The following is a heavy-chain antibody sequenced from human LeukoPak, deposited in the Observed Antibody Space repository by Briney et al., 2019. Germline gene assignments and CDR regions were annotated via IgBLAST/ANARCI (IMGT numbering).Heavy chain of an antibody. V-gene: IGHV3-7*04. J-gene: IGHJ3*02. CDR3: ARVLYSSIDAFDI. CDR2: IKEDGSEK. D-gene: IGHD6-13*01. Sequence: GGSLRLSCAASGFTFSSYWMTWVRQAPGKGLEWVANIKEDGSEKYYVDSVKGRFTVSRDNAKNSLYLQMNSLRAEDTAVYYCARVLYSSIDAFDIWGQGTMVTVSS. CDR1: GFTFSSYW.